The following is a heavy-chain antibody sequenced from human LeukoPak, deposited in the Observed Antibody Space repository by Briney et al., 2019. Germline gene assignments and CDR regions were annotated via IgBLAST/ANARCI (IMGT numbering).Heavy chain of an antibody. V-gene: IGHV3-48*03. CDR1: GFTISSYE. Sequence: GGSLRLSCAASGFTISSYEMNWVRQAPGKGLEWVSYISSSGSTIYYADSVKGRFTISRDNAKKSLYLQMNSLRAEDTAVYYCARGGRDGYNAFDYWGQGTLVTVSS. CDR2: ISSSGSTI. D-gene: IGHD5-24*01. J-gene: IGHJ4*02. CDR3: ARGGRDGYNAFDY.